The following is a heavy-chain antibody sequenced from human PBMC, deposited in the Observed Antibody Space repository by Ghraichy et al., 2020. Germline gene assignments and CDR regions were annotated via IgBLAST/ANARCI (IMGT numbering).Heavy chain of an antibody. CDR3: ARAGYYYDSSGYSN. Sequence: SETLSLTCTVSGGSISSGGYYWSWIRQHPGKGLEWIGYIYYSGSTYYNPSLKSRVTISVDTSKNQFSLKLSSVTAADTAVYYCARAGYYYDSSGYSNWGQGTLVTVSS. J-gene: IGHJ4*02. CDR1: GGSISSGGYY. V-gene: IGHV4-31*03. D-gene: IGHD3-22*01. CDR2: IYYSGST.